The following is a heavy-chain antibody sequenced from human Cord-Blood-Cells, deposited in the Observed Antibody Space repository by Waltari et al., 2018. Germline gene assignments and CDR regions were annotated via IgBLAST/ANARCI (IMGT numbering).Heavy chain of an antibody. CDR3: AGDRQGLVPCDSFDF. V-gene: IGHV4-4*02. CDR2: ISHSGST. J-gene: IGHJ3*01. CDR1: GGSISSSNW. D-gene: IGHD6-19*01. Sequence: QVQLQESGPGLVKPSGTLSLTCAVSGGSISSSNWWSWVRQPPGKGLEWIGEISHSGSTNYNPALKSRVTISVDKSQNQVSLKLRSVTAADTGVYYRAGDRQGLVPCDSFDFWGQGTMVTVSS.